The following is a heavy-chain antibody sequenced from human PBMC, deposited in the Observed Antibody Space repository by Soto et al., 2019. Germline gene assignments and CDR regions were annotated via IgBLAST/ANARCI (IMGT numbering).Heavy chain of an antibody. V-gene: IGHV4-39*01. Sequence: QLQLRESGPGLVKPSETLSLTCTVSGGSISSSNYYWAWIRQSPGKGLEWIGSVYYNGFTYYNPSLQSRVTISVDTSKNQFSLKLTSVTAADTAVYYCARMGDFWSGPGELDPWGQGTLFTVSS. CDR3: ARMGDFWSGPGELDP. CDR2: VYYNGFT. D-gene: IGHD3-3*01. J-gene: IGHJ5*02. CDR1: GGSISSSNYY.